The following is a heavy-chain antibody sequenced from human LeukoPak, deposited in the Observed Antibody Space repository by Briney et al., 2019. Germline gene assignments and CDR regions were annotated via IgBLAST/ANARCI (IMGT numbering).Heavy chain of an antibody. CDR1: GFKLSGYA. CDR3: VLGFSYGFDW. Sequence: GGSLRLSCAASGFKLSGYAVSGVRQTPGKGLEWVSGISGSGGSTYYEESVRGRFTISRDTSNNTLHLQMNTLRADDTAIYYCVLGFSYGFDWCSQGTLVTVSS. CDR2: ISGSGGST. J-gene: IGHJ4*02. D-gene: IGHD5-18*01. V-gene: IGHV3-23*02.